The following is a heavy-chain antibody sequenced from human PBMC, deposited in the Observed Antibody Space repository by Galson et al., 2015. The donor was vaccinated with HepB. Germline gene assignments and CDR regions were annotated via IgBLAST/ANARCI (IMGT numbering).Heavy chain of an antibody. D-gene: IGHD5-12*01. Sequence: QVQLQESGPRLVKPSETLSLTCTVPGGSVRGYYWSWIRQPPGKDLEWIGEIYSSGTTYYSPSLESRLTISVDTSKNQCSLRLRSVTAADTAFCFCARAIRYSAYDYWGQGILVTVSS. J-gene: IGHJ4*01. CDR1: GGSVRGYY. CDR2: IYSSGTT. V-gene: IGHV4-59*02. CDR3: ARAIRYSAYDY.